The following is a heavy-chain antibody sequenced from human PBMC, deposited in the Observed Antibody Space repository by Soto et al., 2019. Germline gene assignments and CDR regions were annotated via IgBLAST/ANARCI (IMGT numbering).Heavy chain of an antibody. Sequence: GASVKVSCKASGYTFTSYYMHWVRQAPGQGLEWMGIINPSGGSTSYAQKFQGRVTMTRDTSTSTVYMELSSLRSEDTAVYYCARDISSGWYYYYYGMDVWGQGTTVTVSS. CDR3: ARDISSGWYYYYYGMDV. D-gene: IGHD6-19*01. J-gene: IGHJ6*02. V-gene: IGHV1-46*01. CDR1: GYTFTSYY. CDR2: INPSGGST.